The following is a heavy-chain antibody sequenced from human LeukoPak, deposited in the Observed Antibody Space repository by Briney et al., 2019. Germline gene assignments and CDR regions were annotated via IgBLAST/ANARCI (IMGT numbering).Heavy chain of an antibody. CDR1: GYTFTGYY. CDR2: INPNSGGT. V-gene: IGHV1-2*02. J-gene: IGHJ5*02. Sequence: ASVKVSCKASGYTFTGYYMHWGRQAPGQGLEWMGWINPNSGGTNYAQKFQGRVTMTRDTSISTAYMELSRLRSDDTAVYYCARGLDVVVEAASSEWFDPWGQGTLVTVSS. CDR3: ARGLDVVVEAASSEWFDP. D-gene: IGHD2-15*01.